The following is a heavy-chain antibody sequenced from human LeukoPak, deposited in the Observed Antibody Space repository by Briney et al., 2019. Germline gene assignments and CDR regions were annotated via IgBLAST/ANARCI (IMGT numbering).Heavy chain of an antibody. Sequence: PGGSLRLSCAASGFTFSSSWMNWVRQAPGKGLEWVAVIWYDGSNKYYADSVKGRFTISRDNSKNTLYLQMNSLRAEDTAVYYCAKSRSPRLYCSGGSCYFDYWGQGTLVTASS. V-gene: IGHV3-33*06. CDR2: IWYDGSNK. CDR3: AKSRSPRLYCSGGSCYFDY. J-gene: IGHJ4*02. D-gene: IGHD2-15*01. CDR1: GFTFSSSW.